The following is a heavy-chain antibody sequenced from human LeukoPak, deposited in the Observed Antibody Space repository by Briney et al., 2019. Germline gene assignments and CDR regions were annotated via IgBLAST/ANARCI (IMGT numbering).Heavy chain of an antibody. J-gene: IGHJ4*02. CDR2: INKDGSET. V-gene: IGHV3-7*01. CDR3: ARDLGGGPPGY. Sequence: GGSLRLSCIASGFTFDDFWMSWVRQAPGRGLEWVATINKDGSETYFVDSVRGHFTISRDNAKSSVSLQMNSLTVEDTAVYYCARDLGGGPPGYWGQGTLVTVSS. CDR1: GFTFDDFW. D-gene: IGHD4-23*01.